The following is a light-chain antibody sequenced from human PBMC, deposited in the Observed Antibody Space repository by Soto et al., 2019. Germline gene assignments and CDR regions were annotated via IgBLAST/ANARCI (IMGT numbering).Light chain of an antibody. V-gene: IGKV3-15*01. J-gene: IGKJ4*01. CDR1: QGVSRK. CDR2: GAS. Sequence: DIVMSQSPSTLSVDPGERVTFSCRASQGVSRKLAWYQHKPGQAPRLLISGASTGATGIPARFSGSGSGTEFTLTISSLQSEDCAIYYCHQYYKWPLTFGGGTKVDIK. CDR3: HQYYKWPLT.